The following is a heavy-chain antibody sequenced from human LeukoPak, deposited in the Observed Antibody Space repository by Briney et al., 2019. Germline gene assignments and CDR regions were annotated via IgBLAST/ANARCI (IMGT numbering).Heavy chain of an antibody. Sequence: SETLSLTCAVYGGSFSGYYWCWIRQPPGKGLEWIGEINHSGSTNYNPSLKSRVTISVDTSKNQFSLKLSSVTAADTAVYYCAKWYSSSRGMDVWGKGTTVTVSS. CDR3: AKWYSSSRGMDV. D-gene: IGHD6-13*01. J-gene: IGHJ6*03. V-gene: IGHV4-34*01. CDR2: INHSGST. CDR1: GGSFSGYY.